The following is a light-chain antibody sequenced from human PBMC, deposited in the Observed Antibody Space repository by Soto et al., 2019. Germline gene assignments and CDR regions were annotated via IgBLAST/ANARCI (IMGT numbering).Light chain of an antibody. CDR1: QSLLHSNGYKY. J-gene: IGKJ3*01. CDR2: LGS. CDR3: MRALQTPFT. Sequence: DIVMTQSPLSLPVTPGEPASISCRSSQSLLHSNGYKYLDWYLQKPGQSPQLLIYLGSNRASGVPDRFSGSGSGTDFTLKISRVEAEDVGVYYCMRALQTPFTFGPGTKVDIK. V-gene: IGKV2-28*01.